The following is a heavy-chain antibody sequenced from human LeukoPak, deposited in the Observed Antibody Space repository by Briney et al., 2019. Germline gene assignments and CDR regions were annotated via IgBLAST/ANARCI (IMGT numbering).Heavy chain of an antibody. V-gene: IGHV3-9*01. CDR3: AKDEYYYDSSGYIDY. Sequence: GGSLRLSCAASGFTFDDYAMHWVRQAPGKGLEWVSGISWNSGSIGYADSVKGRFTISRDNAKNSLYLQMNSLRAEDTALYYCAKDEYYYDSSGYIDYWGQGTLVTVSS. D-gene: IGHD3-22*01. CDR1: GFTFDDYA. CDR2: ISWNSGSI. J-gene: IGHJ4*02.